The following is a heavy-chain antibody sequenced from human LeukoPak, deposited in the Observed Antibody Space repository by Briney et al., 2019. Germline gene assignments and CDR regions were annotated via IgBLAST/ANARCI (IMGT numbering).Heavy chain of an antibody. CDR3: ARGTLYSGWSYYFDD. D-gene: IGHD6-19*01. CDR2: IYHSGTT. J-gene: IGHJ4*02. CDR1: GYSISSGYY. V-gene: IGHV4-38-2*02. Sequence: SETLSLTCTVSGYSISSGYYWGWIRQPPGKGLEWIGSIYHSGTTSSNPSLKSRVTISVDMSKNEFSLRLRSVTAADTAMYYCARGTLYSGWSYYFDDWGQGNQVTVSS.